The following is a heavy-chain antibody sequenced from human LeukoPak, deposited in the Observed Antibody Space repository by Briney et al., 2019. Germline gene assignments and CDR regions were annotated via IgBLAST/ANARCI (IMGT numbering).Heavy chain of an antibody. CDR3: ARYTDDYSNHGGRDY. J-gene: IGHJ4*02. D-gene: IGHD4-11*01. CDR1: GGSISNSSYY. Sequence: PSQTLSLTCTVSGGSISNSSYYWGWIRQPPGKGLEWIGSIYYSGSTYYNPSLKSRVTISVDTSKNQFSLKLSSVTAADTAVYYCARYTDDYSNHGGRDYWGQGTLVTVSS. CDR2: IYYSGST. V-gene: IGHV4-39*01.